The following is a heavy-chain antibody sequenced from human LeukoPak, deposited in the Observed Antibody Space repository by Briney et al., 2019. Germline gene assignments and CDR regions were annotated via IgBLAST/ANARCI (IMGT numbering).Heavy chain of an antibody. CDR3: ARPYSGSFDY. D-gene: IGHD1-26*01. CDR2: IYYSGST. Sequence: PSETLSLTCTVSGGSISSSSYYWGWIRQPPGKGLEWIGSIYYSGSTYYNPSLKSRVTISVHTSKNQFSLKLSSVTAADTAVYYCARPYSGSFDYWGQGTLVTVSS. V-gene: IGHV4-39*01. CDR1: GGSISSSSYY. J-gene: IGHJ4*02.